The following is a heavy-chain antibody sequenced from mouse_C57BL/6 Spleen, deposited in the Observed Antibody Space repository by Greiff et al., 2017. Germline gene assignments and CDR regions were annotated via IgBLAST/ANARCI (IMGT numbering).Heavy chain of an antibody. CDR3: ARDYDYDVRLFAY. CDR1: GYTFTSYW. V-gene: IGHV1-7*01. J-gene: IGHJ3*01. Sequence: QVQLQQSGAELAKPGASVKLSCKASGYTFTSYWMHWVKQRPGQGLEWIGYINPSSGYTKYNQKFKDKATLTADKSSSTAYMQLSILTYEDSAVYYCARDYDYDVRLFAYWGQGTLVTVSA. CDR2: INPSSGYT. D-gene: IGHD2-4*01.